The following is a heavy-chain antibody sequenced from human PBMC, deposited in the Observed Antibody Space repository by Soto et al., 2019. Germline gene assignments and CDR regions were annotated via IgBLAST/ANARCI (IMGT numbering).Heavy chain of an antibody. CDR2: IYWDDDK. Sequence: QITLKESGPTRVKPTQTLTLTCTFSGFSLSTSGVGVGWIRQPPGKALEWLTLIYWDDDKRYRTSLRSSLTITKDTSKSQVVLTMTNMDPVDTATYYCAHRFYPYTGDCDRGMFDYWGQGTLVTVSS. D-gene: IGHD2-21*02. CDR3: AHRFYPYTGDCDRGMFDY. CDR1: GFSLSTSGVG. J-gene: IGHJ4*02. V-gene: IGHV2-5*02.